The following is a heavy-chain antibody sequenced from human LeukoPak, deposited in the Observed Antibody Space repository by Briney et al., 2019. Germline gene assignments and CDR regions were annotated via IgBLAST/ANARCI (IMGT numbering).Heavy chain of an antibody. CDR1: GGSISSSSYY. CDR3: ASRSGYDAFDI. D-gene: IGHD3-10*01. CDR2: IYYSGSI. Sequence: SETLSLTCTVSGGSISSSSYYWGWIRQPPGKGLEWIGSIYYSGSIYYNPSLKSRGTISVDRSKNQVSLKLNSVTAADTAVYYCASRSGYDAFDIWGQGTMVTVSS. V-gene: IGHV4-39*07. J-gene: IGHJ3*02.